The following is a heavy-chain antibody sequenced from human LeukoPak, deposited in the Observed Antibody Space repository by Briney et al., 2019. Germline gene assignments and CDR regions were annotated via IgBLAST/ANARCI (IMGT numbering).Heavy chain of an antibody. V-gene: IGHV3-21*01. J-gene: IGHJ4*02. CDR3: ARASNYDWWYFDY. Sequence: GGSLRLSCAASGFTFSSYSMNWVRQAPGKGLEWVSPITSSSSYIYYADSVKGRFTISRDNAKNSLYLQMNSLRAEDTAVYYCARASNYDWWYFDYWGQGTLVTVSS. CDR1: GFTFSSYS. D-gene: IGHD3-22*01. CDR2: ITSSSSYI.